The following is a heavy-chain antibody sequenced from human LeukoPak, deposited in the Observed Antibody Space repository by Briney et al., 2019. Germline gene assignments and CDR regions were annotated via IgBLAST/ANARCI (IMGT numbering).Heavy chain of an antibody. V-gene: IGHV1-46*01. J-gene: IGHJ4*02. CDR1: GYTFTSYY. CDR2: INPSGGST. CDR3: ARDGPVVTISGVVTYYFDY. Sequence: GASVKVSCKASGYTFTSYYMHWVRQAPGQGLEWMGIINPSGGSTSYAQKFQGRVTMTRDTSTSTVYMELSSLRSEDTAVYYCARDGPVVTISGVVTYYFDYWGPATLVTASS. D-gene: IGHD3-3*01.